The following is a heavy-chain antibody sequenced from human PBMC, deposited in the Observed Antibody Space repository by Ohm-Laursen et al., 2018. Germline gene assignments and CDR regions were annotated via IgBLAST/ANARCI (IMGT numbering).Heavy chain of an antibody. D-gene: IGHD6-19*01. CDR1: GFTFSSYA. Sequence: SLRLSCAASGFTFSSYAMSWVRQAPGKGLEWVSAISGSGGSTYYADSVKGRFTISRDNSKNTLYLQMNSLRAEDTAVYYCAKVPTRSLGHSSGWYDYWGQGTLVTVSS. V-gene: IGHV3-23*01. CDR2: ISGSGGST. CDR3: AKVPTRSLGHSSGWYDY. J-gene: IGHJ4*02.